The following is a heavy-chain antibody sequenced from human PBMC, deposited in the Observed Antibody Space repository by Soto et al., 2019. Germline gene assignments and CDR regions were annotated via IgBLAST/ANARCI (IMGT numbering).Heavy chain of an antibody. CDR2: ISGTGSDT. D-gene: IGHD5-18*01. V-gene: IGHV3-23*01. CDR1: GFTFSSYA. CDR3: AREYRRGYSYGPDY. Sequence: GGSLRLSCVISGFTFSSYAMSWVRQAPGKGLEWVSAISGTGSDTFYADSVKGRLTIPRDNSKNTVDLQMNSLRAEDTAVYYCAREYRRGYSYGPDYWGQGTLVTVSS. J-gene: IGHJ4*02.